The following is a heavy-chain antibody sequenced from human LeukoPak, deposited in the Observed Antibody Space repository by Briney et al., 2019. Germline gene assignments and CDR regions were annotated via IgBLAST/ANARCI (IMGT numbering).Heavy chain of an antibody. V-gene: IGHV4-4*02. CDR1: GGSISSSNW. Sequence: SGTLSLTCAVSGGSISSSNWWSWVRQPPGKGLEWIGEIYHSGSTNYNPSLKSRVTISVDKSKNQFSLKLSSVTAADTAVYYCARGSGSGWYGRAFDIWGQGTMVTVSS. CDR3: ARGSGSGWYGRAFDI. CDR2: IYHSGST. D-gene: IGHD6-19*01. J-gene: IGHJ3*02.